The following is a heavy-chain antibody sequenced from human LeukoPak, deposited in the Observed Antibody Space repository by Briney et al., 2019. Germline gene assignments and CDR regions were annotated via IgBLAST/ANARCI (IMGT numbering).Heavy chain of an antibody. J-gene: IGHJ5*02. D-gene: IGHD2-2*01. CDR1: GGSISSGDYY. V-gene: IGHV4-30-4*01. CDR2: IYYSGST. Sequence: SETLSLTCTVSGGSISSGDYYWSWIRQPPGKGLEWIGYIYYSGSTYYNPSLKSRVTISVDTSKNQLSLKLSSVTAADTAVYYCARGRVVVPAATINWFDPWGQGTLVTVSS. CDR3: ARGRVVVPAATINWFDP.